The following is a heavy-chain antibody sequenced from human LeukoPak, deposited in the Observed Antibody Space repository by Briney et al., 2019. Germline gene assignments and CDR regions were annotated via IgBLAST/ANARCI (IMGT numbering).Heavy chain of an antibody. CDR3: ARPLAATRDDAFDI. D-gene: IGHD2-15*01. CDR2: IYYSGST. J-gene: IGHJ3*02. V-gene: IGHV4-59*08. Sequence: SETLSLTCTVSGGSISSYYWSWIRQPPGKGLEWIGYIYYSGSTNYNPSLKSRVTISVDTSKNQFSLKLSSVTAADTAVYYCARPLAATRDDAFDIWGQGTMVTVSS. CDR1: GGSISSYY.